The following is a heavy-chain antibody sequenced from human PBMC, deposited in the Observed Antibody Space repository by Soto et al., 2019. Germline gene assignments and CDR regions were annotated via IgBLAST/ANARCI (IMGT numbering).Heavy chain of an antibody. CDR3: ARIAAAGTYFQH. CDR2: IYHSGST. CDR1: GASISSSNW. V-gene: IGHV4-4*02. Sequence: PSETLSLTCSVSGASISSSNWWSWVRQPPGKGLEWIGEIYHSGSTNYNPSLKSRVTISVDKSKNQFSLKLSSVTAADTAVYYCARIAAAGTYFQHWGQGTLVTVSS. D-gene: IGHD6-13*01. J-gene: IGHJ1*01.